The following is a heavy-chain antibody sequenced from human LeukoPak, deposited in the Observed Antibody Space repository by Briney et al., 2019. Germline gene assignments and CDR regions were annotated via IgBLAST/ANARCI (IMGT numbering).Heavy chain of an antibody. CDR1: GASISSDDSY. Sequence: SETLSLTCTVSGASISSDDSYWTWIRQPPGKGLEWIGFLYYSGITYYNPSHKSRVTISVDTSKNQFSLKLSSVTAADTAVYYCARNYYDSSGPSFDYWGQGTLVTVSS. J-gene: IGHJ4*02. CDR2: LYYSGIT. V-gene: IGHV4-30-4*01. CDR3: ARNYYDSSGPSFDY. D-gene: IGHD3-22*01.